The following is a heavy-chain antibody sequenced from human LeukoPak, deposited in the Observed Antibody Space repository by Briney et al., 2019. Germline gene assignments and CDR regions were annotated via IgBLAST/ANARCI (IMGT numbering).Heavy chain of an antibody. CDR3: ARGPLYCSGGSCYS. D-gene: IGHD2-15*01. CDR1: SGSLSGYY. CDR2: INHSGGT. Sequence: PSETLSLTCAVYSGSLSGYYWSWIRQPPGKGLEWIGEINHSGGTNYNPSLKSRVTIAVDTSKNQFSLKLSSVTAADTAVYYCARGPLYCSGGSCYSWGQGTLVTVSS. J-gene: IGHJ4*02. V-gene: IGHV4-34*01.